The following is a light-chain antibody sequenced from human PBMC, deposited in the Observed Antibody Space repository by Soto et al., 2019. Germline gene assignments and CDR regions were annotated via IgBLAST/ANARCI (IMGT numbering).Light chain of an antibody. CDR3: QEYNNWHPIT. CDR2: KAS. Sequence: DIQMTQSPSTLSGSVGDRVTITCRASQTISSWLAWYQQKPGKAPKLLIYKASTLKSGVPSRFSGSGSGTEFTLTITSLQSEDFAVYYCQEYNNWHPITFGGGTKVDIK. V-gene: IGKV1-5*03. J-gene: IGKJ4*01. CDR1: QTISSW.